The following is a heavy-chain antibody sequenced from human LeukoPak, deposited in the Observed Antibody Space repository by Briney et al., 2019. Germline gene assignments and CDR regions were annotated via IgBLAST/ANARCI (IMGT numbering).Heavy chain of an antibody. D-gene: IGHD3-9*01. J-gene: IGHJ6*03. CDR1: GYSISSGYY. Sequence: AETLTLTCSVWGYSISSGYYWGWIRQPPGDGLELIGRIYSSWSTNYNPCVKSRVNISVDRAKHQVSAKLNPVSPGDAGVYYCARRNDILTGYLDVWGKGTTVPISS. V-gene: IGHV4-38-2*02. CDR3: ARRNDILTGYLDV. CDR2: IYSSWST.